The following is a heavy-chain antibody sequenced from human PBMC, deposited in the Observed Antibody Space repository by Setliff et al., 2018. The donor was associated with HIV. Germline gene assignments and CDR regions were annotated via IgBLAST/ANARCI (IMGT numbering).Heavy chain of an antibody. CDR1: GFTFTTYW. CDR3: VRDVKTYDI. Sequence: GESLKISCAASGFTFTTYWMGWVRQAPGKGLEWVANIKQDGSERKYVDSVKGRFSISRDNAKNSMYLQMNSLRAEDTAIYYCVRDVKTYDIWGQGTMVTVSS. V-gene: IGHV3-7*05. CDR2: IKQDGSER. J-gene: IGHJ3*02.